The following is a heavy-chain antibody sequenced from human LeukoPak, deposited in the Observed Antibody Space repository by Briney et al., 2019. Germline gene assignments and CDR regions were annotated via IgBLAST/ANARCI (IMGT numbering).Heavy chain of an antibody. CDR2: TSGSGGST. J-gene: IGHJ3*02. Sequence: PGGSLRLSCAASGFTFSSYAMSWVRQAPGKGLEWVSATSGSGGSTYYADSVKGRFTISRDNSKNTLYLQMNSLRAEDTAVYYCAKSRIVVVPAAIRLDAFDIWGQGTMVTVSS. D-gene: IGHD2-2*02. V-gene: IGHV3-23*01. CDR1: GFTFSSYA. CDR3: AKSRIVVVPAAIRLDAFDI.